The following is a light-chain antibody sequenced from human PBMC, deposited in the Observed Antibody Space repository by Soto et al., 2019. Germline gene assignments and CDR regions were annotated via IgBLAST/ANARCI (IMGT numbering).Light chain of an antibody. V-gene: IGKV1-39*01. CDR1: QSISIY. Sequence: IHMTQSPSSLAASLGDRVTLPXRASQSISIYFNWYQQEPGXPPKXXXYAXSSLQRGVPSRFSGSGSGTDFTLTISSLQPEDFATYYCQQSYRTPWTFGQGTKVDIK. CDR2: AXS. CDR3: QQSYRTPWT. J-gene: IGKJ1*01.